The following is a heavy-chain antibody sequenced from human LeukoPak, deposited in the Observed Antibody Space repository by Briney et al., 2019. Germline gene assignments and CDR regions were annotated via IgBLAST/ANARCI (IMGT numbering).Heavy chain of an antibody. CDR1: GNSISSSSYY. CDR2: INYYGKT. CDR3: ARGAQDNTAMYGYYYYYYMDV. D-gene: IGHD5-18*01. J-gene: IGHJ6*03. Sequence: SETLSLTCTVSGNSISSSSYYWVWIRQPPGKGLEWIGSINYYGKTYYNPSVKSRVTISVDTSKNQFSLMVRSVTAADTAVYYCARGAQDNTAMYGYYYYYYMDVWGKGTTVPISS. V-gene: IGHV4-39*07.